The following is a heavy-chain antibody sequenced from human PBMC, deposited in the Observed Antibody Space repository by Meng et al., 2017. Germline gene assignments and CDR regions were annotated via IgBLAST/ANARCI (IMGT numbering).Heavy chain of an antibody. V-gene: IGHV1-2*06. CDR1: GYTLTGYY. Sequence: GLLVQAGAEVKKPGAPGKVSCKASGYTLTGYYLHWVRQAPGQGLEWMGRINPNSGGTNYAQKFQGRVTMTRDTSISTAYMELSRLRSDDTAVYYCASELNTYGSGSYAYWGQGTLVTVSS. CDR2: INPNSGGT. CDR3: ASELNTYGSGSYAY. J-gene: IGHJ4*02. D-gene: IGHD3-10*01.